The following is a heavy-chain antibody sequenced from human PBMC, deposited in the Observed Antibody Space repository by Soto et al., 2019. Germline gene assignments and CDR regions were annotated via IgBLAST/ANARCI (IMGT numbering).Heavy chain of an antibody. V-gene: IGHV3-23*01. D-gene: IGHD6-6*01. Sequence: EVQLLESGGGLVQPGGSLRLSCAASGFTFSSYAMSWVRQAPGKGLEWVSAISGSGGSTYYADSVKGRFTISRDNSKNTLYLQMNSLRAEDTAVYYCAKGSSIAAPLAGYFDYWGQGTLVTVSS. CDR2: ISGSGGST. CDR3: AKGSSIAAPLAGYFDY. J-gene: IGHJ4*02. CDR1: GFTFSSYA.